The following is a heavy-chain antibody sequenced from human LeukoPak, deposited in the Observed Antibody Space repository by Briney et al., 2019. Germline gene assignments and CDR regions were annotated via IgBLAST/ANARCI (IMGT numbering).Heavy chain of an antibody. J-gene: IGHJ4*02. V-gene: IGHV4-34*01. CDR1: SGSFSSYQ. Sequence: PSGTLSLTCAVYSGSFSSYQWTWIRQPPGKGLEWIGEINDSGSTNSNPSLKSRVIISVDTSKNQFSLKLSSVTDADMAVYYCARGARVGYSSGWSIDSWGRGTLVTVSS. CDR2: INDSGST. CDR3: ARGARVGYSSGWSIDS. D-gene: IGHD6-19*01.